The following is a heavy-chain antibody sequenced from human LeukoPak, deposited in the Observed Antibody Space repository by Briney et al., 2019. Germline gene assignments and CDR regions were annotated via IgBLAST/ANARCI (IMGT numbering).Heavy chain of an antibody. CDR1: GYTFTSYG. D-gene: IGHD4-17*01. Sequence: ASVKVSCKASGYTFTSYGISWVRQAPGQGLVWMGWISAYNDNTNYAQKLQGRVTMTTDTSTSTAYMELRSLRSDDTAVYYCARDSRDYAPGDYWGQGTLVTVSS. CDR3: ARDSRDYAPGDY. V-gene: IGHV1-18*01. J-gene: IGHJ4*02. CDR2: ISAYNDNT.